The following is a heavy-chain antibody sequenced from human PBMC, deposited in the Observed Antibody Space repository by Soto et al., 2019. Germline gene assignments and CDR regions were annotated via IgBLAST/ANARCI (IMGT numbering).Heavy chain of an antibody. Sequence: TLSLTCSVSGGSISSGWFAWSWIRQPPGKGLEWIGYIYYGGSTYYNPSLKSRVTMSVDRSKNQLSLELGSVTAADTAVYYCARYSFGFAHWGRGTLVTVSS. CDR2: IYYGGST. CDR3: ARYSFGFAH. CDR1: GGSISSGWFA. J-gene: IGHJ5*02. D-gene: IGHD5-18*01. V-gene: IGHV4-30-2*01.